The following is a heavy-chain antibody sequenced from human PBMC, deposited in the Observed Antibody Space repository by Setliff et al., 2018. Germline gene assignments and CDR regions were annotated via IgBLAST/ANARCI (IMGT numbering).Heavy chain of an antibody. Sequence: ASVKVSCKASGYTFTNYAIHWVRQAPGQRLEWMGWINASNGDTKYSQDFQGRVTITRDTSASTAYMDLSSLRSDDMAIYFCARGQDSGSWIIDGWGQGTLVTVSS. D-gene: IGHD1-26*01. CDR1: GYTFTNYA. J-gene: IGHJ4*02. V-gene: IGHV1-3*03. CDR3: ARGQDSGSWIIDG. CDR2: INASNGDT.